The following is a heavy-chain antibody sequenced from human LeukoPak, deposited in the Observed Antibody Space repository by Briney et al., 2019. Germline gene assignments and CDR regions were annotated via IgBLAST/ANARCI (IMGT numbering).Heavy chain of an antibody. CDR3: AKGPYSSRNNWFDP. J-gene: IGHJ5*02. D-gene: IGHD2-2*01. Sequence: PGGSLRLSCAASGFTFGIYAMSWVRQAPGKGLEWASDIIGSGGNTYYADSVKGRFTISRDNSRNTLYLQMNSLRAEDTAVYYCAKGPYSSRNNWFDPWGQGTLVTVSS. CDR2: IIGSGGNT. CDR1: GFTFGIYA. V-gene: IGHV3-23*01.